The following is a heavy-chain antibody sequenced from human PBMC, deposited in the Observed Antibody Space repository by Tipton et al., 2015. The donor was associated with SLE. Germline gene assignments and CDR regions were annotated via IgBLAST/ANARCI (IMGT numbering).Heavy chain of an antibody. CDR1: GFPFDLYA. V-gene: IGHV3-23*01. CDR2: ISDSSTTI. CDR3: AKDQIWKSGYYYYDMDV. D-gene: IGHD1-1*01. J-gene: IGHJ6*02. Sequence: GSLRLSCAASGFPFDLYAMSWVRQAPGKGLEWVSSISDSSTTIYYVDSVRGRFTISRDNSKNTLSLQVNSLRAEDTAVYYCAKDQIWKSGYYYYDMDVWGQGTTVTVSS.